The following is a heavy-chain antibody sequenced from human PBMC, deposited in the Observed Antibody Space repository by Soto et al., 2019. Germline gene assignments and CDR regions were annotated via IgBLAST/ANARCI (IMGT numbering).Heavy chain of an antibody. CDR3: ASPTNCRGGSCYPYYFDY. V-gene: IGHV5-51*01. J-gene: IGHJ4*02. CDR1: GYSFTSYW. D-gene: IGHD2-15*01. Sequence: PGESLKISCKGSGYSFTSYWIGWVRQMPGKGLEWMGIIYPGDSDTRYSPSFQGQVTISADKSISTAYLQWSSLKASDTAMYYWASPTNCRGGSCYPYYFDYWGQGTLVPVSS. CDR2: IYPGDSDT.